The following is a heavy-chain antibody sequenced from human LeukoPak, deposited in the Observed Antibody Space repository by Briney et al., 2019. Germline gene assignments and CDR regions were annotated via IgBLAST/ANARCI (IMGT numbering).Heavy chain of an antibody. CDR2: MNPNSGNT. J-gene: IGHJ4*02. CDR3: ARAPPITMVRDRSHDY. CDR1: GYTFTSYD. D-gene: IGHD3-10*01. V-gene: IGHV1-8*03. Sequence: ASVKVSCKASGYTFTSYDINWVRQATGQGLEWMGWMNPNSGNTGYAQKFQGRVTITRNTSISTAYMELRSLRSDDTAVYYCARAPPITMVRDRSHDYWGQGTLVTVSS.